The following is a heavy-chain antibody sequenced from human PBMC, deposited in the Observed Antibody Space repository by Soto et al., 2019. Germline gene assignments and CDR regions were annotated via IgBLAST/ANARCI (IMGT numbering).Heavy chain of an antibody. CDR2: IYTSGST. V-gene: IGHV4-4*07. D-gene: IGHD3-3*01. CDR3: ARDLGYDFWSGYYKAYGMDV. J-gene: IGHJ6*02. Sequence: SETLSLTCTVSGGSISSYYWSWIRQPAGKGLEWIGRIYTSGSTNYNPSLKSRVTMSVDTSKNQFSLKLSSVTAADTAVYYCARDLGYDFWSGYYKAYGMDVCGQGTTVTVSS. CDR1: GGSISSYY.